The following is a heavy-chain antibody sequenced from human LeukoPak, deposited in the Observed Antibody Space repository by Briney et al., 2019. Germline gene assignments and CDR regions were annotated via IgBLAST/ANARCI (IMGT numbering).Heavy chain of an antibody. Sequence: PSQTLSLTCTVSGGSISSGGYYWSWIRQPPGKGLEWIGYIYHSGSTYYNPSLKSRVTISVDRSKNQFSLKLSSVTAADTAVYYCARVSGWLSHGGFFDYWGQGTLVTVSS. D-gene: IGHD1-26*01. CDR3: ARVSGWLSHGGFFDY. V-gene: IGHV4-30-2*01. CDR1: GGSISSGGYY. J-gene: IGHJ4*02. CDR2: IYHSGST.